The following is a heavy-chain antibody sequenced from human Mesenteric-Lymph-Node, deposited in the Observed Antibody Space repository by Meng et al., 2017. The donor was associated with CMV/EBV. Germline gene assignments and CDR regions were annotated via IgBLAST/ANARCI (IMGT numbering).Heavy chain of an antibody. D-gene: IGHD6-19*01. CDR2: IGGSGGNT. J-gene: IGHJ4*02. CDR1: GFTFSNYA. Sequence: GESLKISCAASGFTFSNYAMSWVRQAPGKGLEWVSVIGGSGGNTYYADSVKGRFTISRDNSKNMLYLQMNSLRAEDTAIYYCVKEGKYSSGWPFDYWGQGTLVTVSS. V-gene: IGHV3-23*01. CDR3: VKEGKYSSGWPFDY.